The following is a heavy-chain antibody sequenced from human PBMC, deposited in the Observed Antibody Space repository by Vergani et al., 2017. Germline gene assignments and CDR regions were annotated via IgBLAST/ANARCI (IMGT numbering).Heavy chain of an antibody. CDR2: IYYSGST. CDR1: GGSISSYY. V-gene: IGHV4-59*01. D-gene: IGHD1-20*01. CDR3: ASITGTTDGPL. J-gene: IGHJ4*02. Sequence: QVQLQESGPGLVKPSQTLSLTCTVSGGSISSYYWSWIRQPPGKGLEWIGYIYYSGSTNYNPSLKNRVTISVDTSKNQFSLKLSSVTAADTAVYYCASITGTTDGPLWGQGTLVTVSS.